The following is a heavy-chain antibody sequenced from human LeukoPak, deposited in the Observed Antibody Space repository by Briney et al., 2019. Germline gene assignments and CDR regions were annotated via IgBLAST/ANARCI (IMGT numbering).Heavy chain of an antibody. CDR2: VSGSGGPT. CDR1: GFTFSSYA. J-gene: IGHJ4*02. Sequence: PGGSLRLSCAASGFTFSSYAMSWVRQAPGKGLEWVSSVSGSGGPTYYADSVRGRFTISRDNSKNTLYLQMTSLKAEDTAIYYCAKTDLLTPGQRRYFDFWGQGTLVTVSS. D-gene: IGHD4/OR15-4a*01. V-gene: IGHV3-23*01. CDR3: AKTDLLTPGQRRYFDF.